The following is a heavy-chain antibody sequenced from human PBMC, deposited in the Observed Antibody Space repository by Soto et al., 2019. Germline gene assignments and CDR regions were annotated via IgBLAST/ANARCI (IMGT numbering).Heavy chain of an antibody. CDR1: GFLFSIYS. V-gene: IGHV3-64D*06. D-gene: IGHD3-22*01. CDR2: ISINGGST. J-gene: IGHJ4*02. CDR3: VKGEYYYDSSGYYPFDY. Sequence: GGCLGLSCSASGFLFSIYSMHWVRPAPEKGLEYVSSISINGGSTHYADSVKGRFTISRDNSKNTQYLQMSSLRADDTALYYCVKGEYYYDSSGYYPFDYWGQGTLVTVSS.